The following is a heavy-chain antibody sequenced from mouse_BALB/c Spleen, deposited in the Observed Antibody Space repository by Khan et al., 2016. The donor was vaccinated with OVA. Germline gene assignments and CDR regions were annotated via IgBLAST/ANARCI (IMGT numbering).Heavy chain of an antibody. CDR3: ARAVTITTVVATDFDY. CDR2: ISYSGRT. J-gene: IGHJ2*01. CDR1: GYSITSDYA. Sequence: EVQLEESGPGLVKPSQSLSLTCTVTGYSITSDYAWNWLRQFPGNKLEWVGYISYSGRTSYNPSLKSRISITRDTSTNQFFLQLSSVTTEDTATYYWARAVTITTVVATDFDYWGQGTTLTVSA. D-gene: IGHD1-1*01. V-gene: IGHV3-2*02.